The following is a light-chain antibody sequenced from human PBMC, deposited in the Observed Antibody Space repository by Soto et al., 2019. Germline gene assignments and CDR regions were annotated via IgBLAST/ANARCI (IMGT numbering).Light chain of an antibody. J-gene: IGLJ1*01. V-gene: IGLV2-14*01. Sequence: QSAXXQPASVSXXPGQSITISXXXTSSDVGGYNYVSWYQQHPGKAPKLMIYEVSNRPSGVSNRFSGSKSGNTASLTISGLQAEDEADYYCSSYTSSSTLYVFGTGTKVTVL. CDR3: SSYTSSSTLYV. CDR2: EVS. CDR1: SSDVGGYNY.